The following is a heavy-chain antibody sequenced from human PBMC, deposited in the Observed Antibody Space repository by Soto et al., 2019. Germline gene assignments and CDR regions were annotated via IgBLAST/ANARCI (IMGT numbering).Heavy chain of an antibody. Sequence: GASVKVSCKASGGTFSSYAISWVRQAPGQGLEWMGGIIPIFGTANYAQKFQGRVTITADESTSTAYMELSSLRSEDTAVYYCARDESRPVDYYVSGSYYMNYGMDVWGQGTTVTVS. V-gene: IGHV1-69*13. J-gene: IGHJ6*02. CDR1: GGTFSSYA. D-gene: IGHD3-10*01. CDR2: IIPIFGTA. CDR3: ARDESRPVDYYVSGSYYMNYGMDV.